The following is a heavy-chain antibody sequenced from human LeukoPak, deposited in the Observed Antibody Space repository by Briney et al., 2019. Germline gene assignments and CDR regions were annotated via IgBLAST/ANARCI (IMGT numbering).Heavy chain of an antibody. D-gene: IGHD3-10*01. CDR1: GYTFTSYG. CDR2: INPNSGGT. V-gene: IGHV1-2*02. J-gene: IGHJ3*02. CDR3: ATGRYYYGSGSEAFDI. Sequence: ASVKVSCKASGYTFTSYGISWVRQAPGQGLEWMGWINPNSGGTNYAQKFQGRVTMTRDTSISTAYMELSRLRSDDTAVYYCATGRYYYGSGSEAFDIWGQGTMVTVSS.